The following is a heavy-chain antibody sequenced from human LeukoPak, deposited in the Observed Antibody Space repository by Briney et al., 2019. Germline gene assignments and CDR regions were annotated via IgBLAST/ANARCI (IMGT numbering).Heavy chain of an antibody. CDR1: GFIFSKYD. J-gene: IGHJ4*02. V-gene: IGHV3-13*01. CDR3: ARENLEYGDYAIDY. Sequence: GGSLRLSCAASGFIFSKYDMHWVRQVTGKGLEWVSGIDRDGVTYYSGSVKGRFTSSRENAKNSSYLQMNTLRAGDTGVYYCARENLEYGDYAIDYWGQGILVTVSS. CDR2: IDRDGVT. D-gene: IGHD4-17*01.